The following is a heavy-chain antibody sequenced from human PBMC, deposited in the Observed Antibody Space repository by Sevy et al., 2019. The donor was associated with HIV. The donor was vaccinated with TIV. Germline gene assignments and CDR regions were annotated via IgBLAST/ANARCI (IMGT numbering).Heavy chain of an antibody. CDR2: IIISSTYI. D-gene: IGHD2-2*01. CDR3: ARDLVIPSTTDYFYYAMDV. CDR1: GFNIKTYN. J-gene: IGHJ6*02. Sequence: GGSLRLSVAASGFNIKTYNMNWVRQAPGKGLEWVSSIIISSTYIYYADSVKGRFTISRDNAKNSLYLQMSSLRAEDTAVYYCARDLVIPSTTDYFYYAMDVWGQGTTVTVSS. V-gene: IGHV3-21*01.